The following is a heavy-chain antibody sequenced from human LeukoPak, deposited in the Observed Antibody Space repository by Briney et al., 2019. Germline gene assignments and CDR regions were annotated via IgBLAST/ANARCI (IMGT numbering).Heavy chain of an antibody. D-gene: IGHD3-9*01. V-gene: IGHV4-61*02. Sequence: SETLSLTCTVSGGSISSGSYYWSWIRQPAGKGLEWIGRIYTSGSTNYNPSLKSRVTISVDTSKNQLSLKLSSVTAADTAVYYCARAPGGDILTGYYFFDYWGQGTLVTVSS. CDR3: ARAPGGDILTGYYFFDY. CDR2: IYTSGST. CDR1: GGSISSGSYY. J-gene: IGHJ4*02.